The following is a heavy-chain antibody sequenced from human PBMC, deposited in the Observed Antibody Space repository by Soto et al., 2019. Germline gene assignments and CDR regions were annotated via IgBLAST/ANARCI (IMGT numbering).Heavy chain of an antibody. D-gene: IGHD2-15*01. Sequence: QVQLVESGGGLVQPGRSLRLSCAASGFTFSSYAMHWVRQAPGKGLEWVAVISYDGSNKYYADSVKGRFTISRDNSKNTLYLQMNSLRAEDTAVYYCAKQFNIVVVVAATDVDYWGQGTLVTVSS. CDR2: ISYDGSNK. CDR1: GFTFSSYA. J-gene: IGHJ4*02. V-gene: IGHV3-30-3*02. CDR3: AKQFNIVVVVAATDVDY.